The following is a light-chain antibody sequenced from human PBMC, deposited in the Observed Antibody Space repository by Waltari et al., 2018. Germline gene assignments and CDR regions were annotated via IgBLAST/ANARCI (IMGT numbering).Light chain of an antibody. V-gene: IGKV1-5*03. CDR1: QSISHW. Sequence: DIQMTQSPSTLSAYVGDRVTITCRASQSISHWLAWYQQKPGKAPKLLITKASSLEKEVPSRFSGSGSGTEFTLTITNLQPDDFATFYCQRYDDYPPTVGGGTKVEIK. CDR2: KAS. CDR3: QRYDDYPPT. J-gene: IGKJ4*01.